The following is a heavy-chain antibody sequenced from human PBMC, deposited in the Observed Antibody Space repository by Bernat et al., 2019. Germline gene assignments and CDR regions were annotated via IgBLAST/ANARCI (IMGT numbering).Heavy chain of an antibody. D-gene: IGHD6-13*01. CDR2: SRNRANSYIT. V-gene: IGHV3-72*01. J-gene: IGHJ4*02. CDR1: GFSFSDHY. Sequence: EVQLVESGGGLVQPGGSLRLSCAASGFSFSDHYMDWVRQAPGKGLEWVGRSRNRANSYITEYAASVKGRFSISRDDSKSSLYLQMNSLKTEDTAVYYCSRGGLYSSYWYDYWGQGTLVTVSS. CDR3: SRGGLYSSYWYDY.